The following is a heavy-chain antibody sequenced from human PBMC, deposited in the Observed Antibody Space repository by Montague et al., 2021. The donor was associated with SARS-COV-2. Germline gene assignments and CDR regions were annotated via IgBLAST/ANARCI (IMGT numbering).Heavy chain of an antibody. CDR2: IYYIGST. J-gene: IGHJ4*02. D-gene: IGHD6-13*01. CDR3: ARAFIEAVGTTSFDY. Sequence: SETLSLTCTVSGGSFSSSSYFWGWICPPPGKGLVWIGSIYYIGSTYYNPSLKSRVTISVDTSKNQFSLKLSSVTAADTAVYYCARAFIEAVGTTSFDYWGQGTLVTVSS. V-gene: IGHV4-39*01. CDR1: GGSFSSSSYF.